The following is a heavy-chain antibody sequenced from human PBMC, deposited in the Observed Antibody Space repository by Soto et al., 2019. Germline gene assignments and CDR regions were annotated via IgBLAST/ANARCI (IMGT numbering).Heavy chain of an antibody. J-gene: IGHJ4*02. CDR1: GYTFTSYD. D-gene: IGHD2-2*01. Sequence: ASVKVSCKASGYTFTSYDINWVRQATGQGLEWMGWMNPNSGNTGYAQKFQGRVTMTRNTSISTAYMELSSLRSEDTAVYYCARFDCSSTSCYGPNFDYWGQGTLVTVSS. CDR3: ARFDCSSTSCYGPNFDY. V-gene: IGHV1-8*01. CDR2: MNPNSGNT.